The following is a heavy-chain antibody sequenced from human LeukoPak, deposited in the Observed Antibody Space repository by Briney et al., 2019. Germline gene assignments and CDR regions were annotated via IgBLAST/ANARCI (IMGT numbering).Heavy chain of an antibody. CDR2: IYYSGST. D-gene: IGHD2-15*01. CDR3: ARDVAATPEFDY. CDR1: GGSIISNY. J-gene: IGHJ4*02. Sequence: SETLSLTCTVSGGSIISNYWSWIRQPPGKGLEWIGYIYYSGSTDYNPSLKSRVTISVDTSKNQFSLKLSSVTAADTAVYYCARDVAATPEFDYWGQGTLVTVSS. V-gene: IGHV4-59*01.